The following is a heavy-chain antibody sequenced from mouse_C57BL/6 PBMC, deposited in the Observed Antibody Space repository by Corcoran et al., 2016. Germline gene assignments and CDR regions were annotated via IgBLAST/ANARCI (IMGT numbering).Heavy chain of an antibody. J-gene: IGHJ4*01. D-gene: IGHD2-4*01. Sequence: QIQLVQSGPELKKPGETVKISCKASGYTFTTYGMSWVKQAPGKGLKWMGWINTYSGVPTYADDFKGRFAFSLETSASTAYLQINNLKNEDTATYFSEGDDDEAMDYWGQGTSVTVSS. CDR1: GYTFTTYG. CDR3: EGDDDEAMDY. V-gene: IGHV9-3*01. CDR2: INTYSGVP.